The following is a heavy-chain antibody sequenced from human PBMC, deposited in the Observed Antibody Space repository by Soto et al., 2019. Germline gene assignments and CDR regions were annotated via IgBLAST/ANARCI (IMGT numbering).Heavy chain of an antibody. J-gene: IGHJ1*01. CDR1: GGSISSYY. V-gene: IGHV4-59*01. CDR2: IYYSGST. Sequence: SETLSLTCTVSGGSISSYYWSWIRQPPGKGLEWIGYIYYSGSTNYNPSLKSRVTISVDTSKNQFSLKLSSVTAADTAVYYCARLPRGAEAAEYFQHWGQGTLVTVSS. CDR3: ARLPRGAEAAEYFQH. D-gene: IGHD3-10*01.